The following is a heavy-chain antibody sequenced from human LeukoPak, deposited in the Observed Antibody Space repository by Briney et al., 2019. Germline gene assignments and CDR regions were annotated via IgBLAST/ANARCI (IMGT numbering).Heavy chain of an antibody. D-gene: IGHD6-19*01. CDR3: ARVNSSGWYYFDY. CDR2: INPNSGGT. Sequence: ASVKVSCKVSGYTLTELSMHWVRQAPGQGLEWMGWINPNSGGTNYAQKFQGRVTMTRDTSISTAYMELSRLRSDDTAVYYCARVNSSGWYYFDYWGQGTLVTVSS. CDR1: GYTLTELS. J-gene: IGHJ4*02. V-gene: IGHV1-2*02.